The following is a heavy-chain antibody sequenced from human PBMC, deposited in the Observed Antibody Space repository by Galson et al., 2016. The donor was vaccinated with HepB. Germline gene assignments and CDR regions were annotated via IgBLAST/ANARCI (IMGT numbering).Heavy chain of an antibody. J-gene: IGHJ4*02. D-gene: IGHD4-11*01. CDR3: ARAPSHDYSTFDY. CDR2: ITGDGSGT. CDR1: GFIFSSYW. V-gene: IGHV3-74*01. Sequence: SLRLSCAASGFIFSSYWMHWVRQAPGRGPIWVSCITGDGSGTRYADYVKGRFTISRDNAKNTVYLQMNSLRVEDTAVYYCARAPSHDYSTFDYWGQGIKVTVSS.